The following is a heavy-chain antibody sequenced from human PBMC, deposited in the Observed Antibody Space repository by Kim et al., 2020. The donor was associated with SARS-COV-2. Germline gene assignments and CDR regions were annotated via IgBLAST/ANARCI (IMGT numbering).Heavy chain of an antibody. J-gene: IGHJ4*02. D-gene: IGHD3-10*01. Sequence: AQKFQGRVTMTRDTSTSTVYMELSSLRSEDTAVYYCARDWDYGSGSTTDYWGQGTLVTVSS. V-gene: IGHV1-46*01. CDR3: ARDWDYGSGSTTDY.